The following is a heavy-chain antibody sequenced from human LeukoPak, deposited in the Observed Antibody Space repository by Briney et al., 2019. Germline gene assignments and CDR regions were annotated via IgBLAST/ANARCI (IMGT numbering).Heavy chain of an antibody. CDR1: DGSISSSY. CDR3: ARPRVGVVPAAISWFDP. J-gene: IGHJ5*02. V-gene: IGHV4-59*12. D-gene: IGHD2-2*01. CDR2: MSYSGST. Sequence: SETLSLTYTVSDGSISSSYWSWIRQPPGKGLEWIAYMSYSGSTNYNPSLKSRVTVSVDTPKNQFSLKLSSVTAADTAVYYCARPRVGVVPAAISWFDPWGQGTLVTVSS.